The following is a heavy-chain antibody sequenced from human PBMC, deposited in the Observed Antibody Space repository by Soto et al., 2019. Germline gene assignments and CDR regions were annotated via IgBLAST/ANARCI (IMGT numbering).Heavy chain of an antibody. CDR1: GYTFTSYG. CDR3: ARGGVLFIERLLTASFVP. Sequence: SVKVYCKASGYTFTSYGISWVRQAPGQGLEWMGWISAYNGNTNYAQKLQGRVTMTTDTSTSTAYMELRSLRSDDTAVYYCARGGVLFIERLLTASFVPWCPGILVTVFS. V-gene: IGHV1-18*04. J-gene: IGHJ5*02. CDR2: ISAYNGNT. D-gene: IGHD3-16*01.